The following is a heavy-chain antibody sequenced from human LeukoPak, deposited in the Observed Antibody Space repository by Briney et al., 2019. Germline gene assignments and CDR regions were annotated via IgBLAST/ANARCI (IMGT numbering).Heavy chain of an antibody. J-gene: IGHJ4*02. D-gene: IGHD2-15*01. CDR1: GFTFSAYT. CDR3: AREVAAKGTIDY. Sequence: GGSLRLSCVASGFTFSAYTMHWVRQAPGKGLEWVAVIWYDGSNKYYADSVKGRFTISRDNSKNTLYLQMNSLRAEDTAVYYCAREVAAKGTIDYWGQGTLVTVSS. CDR2: IWYDGSNK. V-gene: IGHV3-33*08.